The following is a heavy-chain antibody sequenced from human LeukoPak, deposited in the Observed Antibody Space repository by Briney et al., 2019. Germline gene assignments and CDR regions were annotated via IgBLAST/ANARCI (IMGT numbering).Heavy chain of an antibody. J-gene: IGHJ4*02. V-gene: IGHV3-23*01. CDR2: ISGSDGST. Sequence: PGGSLRLSCAASGFTFSSYAMNWARQAPGKGLEWVSGISGSDGSTFYANSVKGRFTISRDNSKNTLYLQMNSLRAEDTATYFCARSVAVAGREDFWGQGTLVTVSS. D-gene: IGHD6-19*01. CDR1: GFTFSSYA. CDR3: ARSVAVAGREDF.